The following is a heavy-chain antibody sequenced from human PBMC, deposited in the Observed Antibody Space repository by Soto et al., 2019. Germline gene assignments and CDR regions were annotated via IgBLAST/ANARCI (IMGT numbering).Heavy chain of an antibody. V-gene: IGHV3-30*18. D-gene: IGHD3-10*01. Sequence: GGSLRLSCAASGFTFSSYSMNWVRQAPGKGLEWVAAITYDGRNKYYADSVKGRFTISRDNPKNTLDLQMNSLGPEDTAVYYCVKDQILGYYGSGRGGLDIWGQGTKVTVSS. CDR1: GFTFSSYS. CDR2: ITYDGRNK. J-gene: IGHJ3*02. CDR3: VKDQILGYYGSGRGGLDI.